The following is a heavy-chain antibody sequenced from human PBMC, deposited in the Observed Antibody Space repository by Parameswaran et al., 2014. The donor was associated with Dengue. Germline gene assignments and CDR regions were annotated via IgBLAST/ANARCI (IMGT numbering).Heavy chain of an antibody. CDR2: ISSSSSTI. J-gene: IGHJ4*02. D-gene: IGHD1-26*01. CDR3: ATIVGATMGDY. Sequence: WIRQPPGKGLEWVSYISSSSSTIYYADSVKGRFTISRDNAKNSLYLQMNSLRAEDTAVYYCATIVGATMGDYWGQGTLVTVSS. V-gene: IGHV3-48*04.